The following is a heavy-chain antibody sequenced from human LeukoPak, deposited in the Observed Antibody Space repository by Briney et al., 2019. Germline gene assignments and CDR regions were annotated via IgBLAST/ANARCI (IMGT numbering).Heavy chain of an antibody. CDR3: ASAYGSGSYKAPYWYFDL. D-gene: IGHD3-10*01. CDR1: GGSFSGYY. J-gene: IGHJ2*01. CDR2: INHSGST. Sequence: SETLSLTCAVYGGSFSGYYWSWIRQPPGKGLEWIGEINHSGSTNYNPSLKSRVTISVDTSKNQFSLKLSSVTAADTAVYYCASAYGSGSYKAPYWYFDLWGRGTLVTVSS. V-gene: IGHV4-34*01.